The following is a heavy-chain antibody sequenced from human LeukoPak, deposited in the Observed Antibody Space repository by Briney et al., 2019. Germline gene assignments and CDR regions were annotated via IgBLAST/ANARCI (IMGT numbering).Heavy chain of an antibody. CDR2: ISGSGGST. D-gene: IGHD3-9*01. CDR3: AKDLSLRYFDWLSPGDYYYYGMDV. CDR1: GFTVSSNY. V-gene: IGHV3-23*01. Sequence: GGSLRLSCAASGFTVSSNYMSWVRQAPGKGLEWVSAISGSGGSTYYADSVKGRFTISRDNSKNTLYLQMNSLRAEDTAVYYCAKDLSLRYFDWLSPGDYYYYGMDVWGQGTTVTVSS. J-gene: IGHJ6*02.